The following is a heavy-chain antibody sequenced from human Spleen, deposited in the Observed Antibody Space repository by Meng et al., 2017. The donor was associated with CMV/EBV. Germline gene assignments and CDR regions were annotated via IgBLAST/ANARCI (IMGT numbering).Heavy chain of an antibody. CDR2: ISAYNPNA. D-gene: IGHD2-2*02. CDR1: GYSFTNYG. Sequence: ASVKVSCKASGYSFTNYGINWVRQAPGQGLEWMGWISAYNPNANYTQKLQGRVTMTTDTATSTAYMELRNLTSDDTAVYYCARGYCTDSNCYKVKGWFDPWGQGTLVTVSS. V-gene: IGHV1-18*01. J-gene: IGHJ5*02. CDR3: ARGYCTDSNCYKVKGWFDP.